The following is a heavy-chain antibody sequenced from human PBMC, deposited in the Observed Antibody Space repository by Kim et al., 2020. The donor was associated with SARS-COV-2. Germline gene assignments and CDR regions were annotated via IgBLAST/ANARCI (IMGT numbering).Heavy chain of an antibody. Sequence: ASVKVSCKASGYTFTSYAMHWVRQAPGQRLEWMGWINAGNGNTKYSQKFQGRVTITRDTSASTAYMELSSLRSEDTAVYYCARATMVRGVLGYYYYYGMDVWGQGTTVTVSS. CDR2: INAGNGNT. D-gene: IGHD3-10*01. CDR3: ARATMVRGVLGYYYYYGMDV. J-gene: IGHJ6*01. CDR1: GYTFTSYA. V-gene: IGHV1-3*01.